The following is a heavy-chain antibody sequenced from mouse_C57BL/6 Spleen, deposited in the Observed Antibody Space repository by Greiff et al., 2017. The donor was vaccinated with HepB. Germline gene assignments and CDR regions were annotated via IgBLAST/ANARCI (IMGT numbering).Heavy chain of an antibody. CDR3: ARGMHGGNYAWFAY. CDR2: IHPNSGST. J-gene: IGHJ3*01. V-gene: IGHV1-64*01. Sequence: VQLQQPGAELVKPGASVKLSCQASGYTFTSYWMHWVKQRPGQGLEWIGMIHPNSGSTNYNEKFKSKATLTVDKSSSTAYMQLSSLTSEDSAVYYCARGMHGGNYAWFAYWGQGTLVTVSA. CDR1: GYTFTSYW. D-gene: IGHD2-1*01.